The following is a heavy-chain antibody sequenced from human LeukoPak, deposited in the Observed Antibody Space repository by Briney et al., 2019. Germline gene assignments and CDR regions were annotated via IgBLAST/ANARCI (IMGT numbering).Heavy chain of an antibody. D-gene: IGHD6-19*01. J-gene: IGHJ4*02. CDR3: ARVRYSSGWHGFDN. CDR2: IYYSGST. V-gene: IGHV4-39*07. CDR1: GGSISSSSYY. Sequence: SETLSLTCTVSGGSISSSSYYWGWIRQPPGKGLEWIGSIYYSGSTYYNPSLKSRVTISVDTSKNQFSLKLSSVTAADTAVYYCARVRYSSGWHGFDNWGQGTLVTVSS.